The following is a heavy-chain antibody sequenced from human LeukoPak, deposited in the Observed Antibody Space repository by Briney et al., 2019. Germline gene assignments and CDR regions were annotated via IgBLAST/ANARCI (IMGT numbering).Heavy chain of an antibody. CDR3: AKSNGYGLIDI. Sequence: KSSETLSLTCTVSGYSISSGYYWGWVRQLPGKALEWIGNIFYSGSTYYSPSLKSRVTISLDTSRNQFSLKLNSVTAADTAVYYCAKSNGYGLIDIWGQGTMVTVSS. CDR1: GYSISSGYY. J-gene: IGHJ3*02. V-gene: IGHV4-38-2*02. D-gene: IGHD3-22*01. CDR2: IFYSGST.